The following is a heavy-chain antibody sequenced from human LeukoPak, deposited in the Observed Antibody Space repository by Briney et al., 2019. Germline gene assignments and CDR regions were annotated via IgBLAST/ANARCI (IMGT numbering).Heavy chain of an antibody. Sequence: GGSLRLSCAASEFSVSSNYMTWVRQAPGKGLECVSIIYSGGTTYYADSVRGRFTISRDNSKNTLYLQMDRLRVEDTAVYYCARKSDSLMLRGGDCWGQGTLVTVSS. V-gene: IGHV3-66*01. D-gene: IGHD3-10*01. CDR3: ARKSDSLMLRGGDC. CDR1: EFSVSSNY. CDR2: IYSGGTT. J-gene: IGHJ4*02.